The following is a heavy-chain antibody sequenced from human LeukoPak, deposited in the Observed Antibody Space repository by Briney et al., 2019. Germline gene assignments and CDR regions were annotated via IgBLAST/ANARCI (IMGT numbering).Heavy chain of an antibody. CDR2: INPNSGGT. CDR1: GYTFTAYY. CDR3: ATRIAVAGFDY. V-gene: IGHV1-2*02. J-gene: IGHJ4*02. Sequence: ASVKVYCKASGYTFTAYYMHWVRQAPGQGLEWMGWINPNSGGTNHAQKFQGRVTMTRDTSISTAYMELSRLRSDDTAVYYCATRIAVAGFDYWGQGTLVTVSS. D-gene: IGHD6-19*01.